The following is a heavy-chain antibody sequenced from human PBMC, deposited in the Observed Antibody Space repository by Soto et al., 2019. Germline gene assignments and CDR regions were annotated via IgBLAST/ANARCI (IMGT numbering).Heavy chain of an antibody. Sequence: PGGSLRLSCAASGFTFSSYAMSWVRQAPGKGLEWVSSISSSSSYIYYADSVKGRFTISRDNAKNSLYLQMNSLRAEDTAVYYCARTGFGYYYYMDVWGKGTTVTVSS. D-gene: IGHD3-10*01. V-gene: IGHV3-21*01. CDR3: ARTGFGYYYYMDV. J-gene: IGHJ6*03. CDR1: GFTFSSYA. CDR2: ISSSSSYI.